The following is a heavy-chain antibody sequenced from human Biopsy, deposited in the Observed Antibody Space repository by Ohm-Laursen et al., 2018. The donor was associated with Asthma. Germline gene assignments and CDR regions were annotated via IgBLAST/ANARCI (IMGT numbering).Heavy chain of an antibody. CDR3: AKVRSDWVITESFDY. CDR1: GFKFDEYT. D-gene: IGHD3-22*01. J-gene: IGHJ4*02. Sequence: SLRLSCAASGFKFDEYTMHWVRQAPGKGLERVSGISWNSATIGYADSVEGRFTISRDNAKNSVFLHMDSLRPEDTAFYYCAKVRSDWVITESFDYWGQGALVTVSS. CDR2: ISWNSATI. V-gene: IGHV3-9*01.